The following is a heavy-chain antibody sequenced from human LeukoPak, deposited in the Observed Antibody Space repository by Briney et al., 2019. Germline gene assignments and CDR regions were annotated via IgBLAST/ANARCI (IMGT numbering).Heavy chain of an antibody. J-gene: IGHJ4*02. V-gene: IGHV3-7*01. CDR1: GFIFSNYW. CDR3: ARDFGFPY. D-gene: IGHD3-3*01. CDR2: MKQDGRNK. Sequence: PGGSLRLSCVASGFIFSNYWMSWVRQVPGKWLEWVAYMKQDGRNKYLADSVKGRFTISRDNTKNSLYLQMNSLRAEDTPVYYCARDFGFPYWGQGTLVTVSS.